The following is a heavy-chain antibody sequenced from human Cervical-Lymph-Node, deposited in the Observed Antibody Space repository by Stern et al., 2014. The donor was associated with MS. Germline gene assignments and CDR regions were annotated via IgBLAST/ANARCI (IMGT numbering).Heavy chain of an antibody. CDR1: GYSFTSYW. D-gene: IGHD3-9*01. V-gene: IGHV5-51*03. CDR2: IYPGDSDT. Sequence: VQLVQSGAEVQKPGESLKISCQGSGYSFTSYWIGWVRQMPGKGLEWMGLIYPGDSDTRYSPSFQGQVTISADKSIRTAFLQWSSLKASDTAMYYCARVPPNYDIWTGYYGGRVDYWGQGTLVTVSS. CDR3: ARVPPNYDIWTGYYGGRVDY. J-gene: IGHJ4*02.